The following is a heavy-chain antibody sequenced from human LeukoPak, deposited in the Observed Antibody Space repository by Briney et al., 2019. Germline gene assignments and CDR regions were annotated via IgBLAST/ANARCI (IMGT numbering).Heavy chain of an antibody. D-gene: IGHD5-24*01. V-gene: IGHV1-46*01. CDR3: ARDWAEWMATFDY. CDR2: INPSGGST. J-gene: IGHJ4*02. Sequence: GASVKVSCKASGDTFTSYYMHCGRQGPGQGLEWMGMINPSGGSTSYAQKFRGRVTMTRDTATSTGYMELRRLRAEDTSVDDCARDWAEWMATFDYWGQGTLVTVSS. CDR1: GDTFTSYY.